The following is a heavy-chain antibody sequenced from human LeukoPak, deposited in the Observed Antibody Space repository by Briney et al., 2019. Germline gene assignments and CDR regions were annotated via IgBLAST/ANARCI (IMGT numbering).Heavy chain of an antibody. Sequence: PGGSLRLSCAASGFTFSSYSMNWVRQAPGKGLEWVSAISGSGGSTYYADSVKGRFTISRDNSKNTLYLQMNSLRAEDTAVYYCAKEYYDFWSGYPHDYWGQGTLVTVSS. CDR2: ISGSGGST. CDR3: AKEYYDFWSGYPHDY. CDR1: GFTFSSYS. J-gene: IGHJ4*02. V-gene: IGHV3-23*01. D-gene: IGHD3-3*01.